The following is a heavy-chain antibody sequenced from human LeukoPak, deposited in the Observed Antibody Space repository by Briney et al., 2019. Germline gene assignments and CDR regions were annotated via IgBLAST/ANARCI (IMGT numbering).Heavy chain of an antibody. J-gene: IGHJ4*02. D-gene: IGHD4-17*01. Sequence: KVSCKASGHTFTGYYMHWVRQAAGKGLEWVGRIRSKANSYATAYAASVKGRFTISRDDSNNTASLQLYSLKTEDTAVYYCATQADGDITGGVDYWGQGTLVTVSS. CDR1: GHTFTGYY. CDR3: ATQADGDITGGVDY. CDR2: IRSKANSYAT. V-gene: IGHV3-73*01.